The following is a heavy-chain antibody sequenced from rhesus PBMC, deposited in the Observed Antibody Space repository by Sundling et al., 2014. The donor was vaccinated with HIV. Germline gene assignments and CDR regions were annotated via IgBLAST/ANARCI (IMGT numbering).Heavy chain of an antibody. D-gene: IGHD5-24*01. V-gene: IGHV4-76*01. Sequence: QVQLQESGPGLVKPSETLSLTCAVSGGSARDPYFWTWIRQPPGKGLEWIGYMTGSSGSTRHNPSLKSRVTISRDTSKNQFSLRLTSVTAADTAVYFCARLLVGTFDVWGPGVQVTVSS. CDR1: GGSARDPYF. CDR3: ARLLVGTFDV. J-gene: IGHJ5-1*01. CDR2: MTGSSGST.